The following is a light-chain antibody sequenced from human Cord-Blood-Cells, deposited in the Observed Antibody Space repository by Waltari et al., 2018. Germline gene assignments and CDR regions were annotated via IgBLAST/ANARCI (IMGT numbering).Light chain of an antibody. Sequence: QSALTQPRPVSGSPGQSLTISCTGTSSDVGGYNYVSWYQQHPGKAPKLMIYDVSKRPSGVPDRFSGSKSGNTASLTISGLQAEDEADYYCCSYAGSYTPWVFGGGTKLTVL. CDR1: SSDVGGYNY. CDR2: DVS. J-gene: IGLJ3*02. V-gene: IGLV2-11*01. CDR3: CSYAGSYTPWV.